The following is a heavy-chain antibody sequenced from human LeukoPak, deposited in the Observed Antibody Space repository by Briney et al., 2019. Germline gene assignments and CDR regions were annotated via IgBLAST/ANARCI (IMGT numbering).Heavy chain of an antibody. CDR1: GFTLSNYN. D-gene: IGHD5-12*01. V-gene: IGHV3-48*02. CDR3: ARQYTGYYSSDN. J-gene: IGHJ1*01. CDR2: ISSGSSTI. Sequence: GGSLRLSCAASGFTLSNYNMNWARQAPGKGLEWVSYISSGSSTIYYADSVKGRFTISRDNAKNSLYLQVNSLREEDTAVYYCARQYTGYYSSDNRGQGTLVTVSS.